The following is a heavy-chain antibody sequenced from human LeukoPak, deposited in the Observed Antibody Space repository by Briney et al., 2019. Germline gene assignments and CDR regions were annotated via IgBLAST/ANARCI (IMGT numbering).Heavy chain of an antibody. V-gene: IGHV3-23*01. CDR3: ARDRNYPRDQFDY. CDR2: IRSSGDDT. D-gene: IGHD4-11*01. CDR1: GFTFSKYA. J-gene: IGHJ4*02. Sequence: PGGSLRLSCAASGFTFSKYAMSWVRQALGKGLEWVSTIRSSGDDTYYADSVKGRFTISRDNSKNTIYLQIESSRAEDTAIYFCARDRNYPRDQFDYWGQGTLVTVSS.